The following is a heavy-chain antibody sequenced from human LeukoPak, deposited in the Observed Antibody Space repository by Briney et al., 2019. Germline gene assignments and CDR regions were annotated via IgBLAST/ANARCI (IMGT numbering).Heavy chain of an antibody. Sequence: GGSLRLSCAASGFTFSDYYMSWIRQAPGKGLEWVSYISSSGSTIYCADSVKGRFTISRDNAKNSLYLQMNSLRAEDTAVYYCARQLLDCGGDCYVVGNWFDPWGQGTLVTVSS. CDR2: ISSSGSTI. CDR3: ARQLLDCGGDCYVVGNWFDP. D-gene: IGHD2-21*02. J-gene: IGHJ5*02. CDR1: GFTFSDYY. V-gene: IGHV3-11*01.